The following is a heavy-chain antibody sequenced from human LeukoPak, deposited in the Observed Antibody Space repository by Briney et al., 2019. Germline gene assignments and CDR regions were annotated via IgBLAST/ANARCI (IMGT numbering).Heavy chain of an antibody. D-gene: IGHD6-19*01. J-gene: IGHJ2*01. Sequence: PSETLSLTCTVSGGSISSGSYYWSWIRQPAGKGLEWMGRIYTSGSTNYNPSLKSRVTISVDTSKNQFSLKLSSVTAADTAVYYCARTKKTSIAVAGTGGDSWYFDLWGRGTLVTVSS. CDR1: GGSISSGSYY. V-gene: IGHV4-61*02. CDR2: IYTSGST. CDR3: ARTKKTSIAVAGTGGDSWYFDL.